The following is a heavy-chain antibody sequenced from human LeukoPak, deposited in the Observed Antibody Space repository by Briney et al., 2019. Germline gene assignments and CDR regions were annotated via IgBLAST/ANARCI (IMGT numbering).Heavy chain of an antibody. CDR3: AKSLIDDFWSGYYTAGMDV. J-gene: IGHJ6*02. V-gene: IGHV3-9*01. CDR1: GFTFDDYA. D-gene: IGHD3-3*01. Sequence: PGGSLRLSCAASGFTFDDYAMHWVRQAPGKGLEWVSGISWNSGSIGYADSVKGRFTISRDNAKNSLYLQMNSLRAEDTALYYCAKSLIDDFWSGYYTAGMDVWGQGTTVTVSS. CDR2: ISWNSGSI.